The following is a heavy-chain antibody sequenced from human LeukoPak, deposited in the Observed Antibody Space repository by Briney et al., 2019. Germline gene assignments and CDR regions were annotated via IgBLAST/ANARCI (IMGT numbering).Heavy chain of an antibody. CDR2: IYHSGST. J-gene: IGHJ4*02. Sequence: SETLSLTCTVSGYSISSGYYWGWIRQPPGKGLEWIGSIYHSGSTYYNPSLKSRVTISVDTSKNQFSLKLSSVTAADTAVYYCASIRFGTFDYWGQGTLVTVSS. D-gene: IGHD3-10*01. CDR3: ASIRFGTFDY. V-gene: IGHV4-38-2*02. CDR1: GYSISSGYY.